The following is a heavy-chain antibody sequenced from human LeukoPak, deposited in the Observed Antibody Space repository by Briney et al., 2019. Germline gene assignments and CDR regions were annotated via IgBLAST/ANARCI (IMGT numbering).Heavy chain of an antibody. CDR2: INHSGST. Sequence: SETLSLTCAVYGGSFSGYYWSWIRQPPGKGLEWIGEINHSGSTNYNPSLKSRVTISVDTSKNQFSLKLSSVTAADTAVYYCARAYCTNGVCYFGYYYYMDVWGKGTTVTVSS. D-gene: IGHD2-8*01. J-gene: IGHJ6*03. V-gene: IGHV4-34*01. CDR1: GGSFSGYY. CDR3: ARAYCTNGVCYFGYYYYMDV.